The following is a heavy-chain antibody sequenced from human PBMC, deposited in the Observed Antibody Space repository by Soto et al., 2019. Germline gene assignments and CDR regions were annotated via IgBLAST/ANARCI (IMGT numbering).Heavy chain of an antibody. V-gene: IGHV4-39*01. Sequence: SETLSLTCTVSGGSISSSSYYWGWIRQPPGKGLEWIGSIYYSGSTYYNPSLKSRVTISVDTSKNQFSLKLSSVTAADTAVYYCASSRGIAAAGAYYYGMDVWGQGTTVTVSS. CDR2: IYYSGST. D-gene: IGHD6-13*01. CDR1: GGSISSSSYY. J-gene: IGHJ6*02. CDR3: ASSRGIAAAGAYYYGMDV.